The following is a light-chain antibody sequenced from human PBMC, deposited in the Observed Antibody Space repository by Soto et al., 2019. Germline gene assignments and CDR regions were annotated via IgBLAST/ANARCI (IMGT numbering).Light chain of an antibody. J-gene: IGKJ1*01. Sequence: DIVMTQSPDSLAVSLGERATINCKSSQSVLYSPNNKNYLAWYQQKPGQPPKLLIYWASTRESGVPDRFRGSGSGTDFTLTITSLQAEDVAVYYCQQYYTTSMWTFGQGTKVEIK. CDR1: QSVLYSPNNKNY. CDR2: WAS. V-gene: IGKV4-1*01. CDR3: QQYYTTSMWT.